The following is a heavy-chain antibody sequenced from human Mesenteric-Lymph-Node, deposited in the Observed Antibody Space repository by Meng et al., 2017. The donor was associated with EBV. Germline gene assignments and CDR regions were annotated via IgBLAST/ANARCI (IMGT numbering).Heavy chain of an antibody. V-gene: IGHV4-34*01. D-gene: IGHD3/OR15-3a*01. CDR1: GVSLTDYY. CDR3: ARGHPERVTVFGLVNFYLDY. J-gene: IGHJ4*02. Sequence: QGQLQRWGAGLPKPSGILSLTCAVYGVSLTDYYWSWIRQSPGKGLEWIGEINHSGSVNYSPSLNRRITISLDTSKNQFSLKLRSVTAADTAVYYCARGHPERVTVFGLVNFYLDYWGQGNLVTVSS. CDR2: INHSGSV.